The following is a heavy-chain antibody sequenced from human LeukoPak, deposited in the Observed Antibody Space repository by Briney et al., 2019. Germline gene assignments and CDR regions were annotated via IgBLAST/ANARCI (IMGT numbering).Heavy chain of an antibody. D-gene: IGHD3-22*01. Sequence: TSETLSLTCTVSGGSISSGGYYWSWIRQPPGKGLEWIGYIYYSGSTNYNPSLKSRVTISVDTSKNQFSLKLSSVTAADTAVYYCARRKGGYYYDSSAPRYNWFDPWGQGTLVTVSS. CDR1: GGSISSGGYY. CDR2: IYYSGST. J-gene: IGHJ5*02. V-gene: IGHV4-61*08. CDR3: ARRKGGYYYDSSAPRYNWFDP.